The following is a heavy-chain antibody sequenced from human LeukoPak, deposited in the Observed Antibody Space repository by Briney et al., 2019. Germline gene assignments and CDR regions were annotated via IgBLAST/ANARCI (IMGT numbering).Heavy chain of an antibody. J-gene: IGHJ4*02. CDR2: ISGSGGST. CDR3: ANLPPNCSGGSCYSGLPDY. CDR1: GFTFISYA. V-gene: IGHV3-23*01. D-gene: IGHD2-15*01. Sequence: GGSLRFSCAASGFTFISYAMSWVRQARGKGLEWVSAISGSGGSTYYADSVKGRFTISRDNSKNTLYLQMNSLRAEDTAVYYCANLPPNCSGGSCYSGLPDYWGQGTLVTVSS.